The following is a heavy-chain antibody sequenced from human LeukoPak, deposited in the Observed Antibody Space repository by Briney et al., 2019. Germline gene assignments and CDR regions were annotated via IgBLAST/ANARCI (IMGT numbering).Heavy chain of an antibody. CDR1: GFTFSTYG. CDR2: ISNDGSNK. J-gene: IGHJ4*02. D-gene: IGHD4-17*01. V-gene: IGHV3-30*18. CDR3: AKSPTVTQRGYFDY. Sequence: QPGRSLRLSCAASGFTFSTYGMHWVRQAPGKGLEWVAVISNDGSNKLYGDSVKGRFTISRDNSKNTLYLQMNSLRAEDTAVYYCAKSPTVTQRGYFDYWGQGTLVTVSS.